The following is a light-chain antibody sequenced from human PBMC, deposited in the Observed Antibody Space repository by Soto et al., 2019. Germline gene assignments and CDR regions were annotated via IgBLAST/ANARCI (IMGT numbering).Light chain of an antibody. Sequence: QLVLTQPASVSGSPGQSITISCTGTSSDVGGYNYVSWYQQHPGKAPKLMIYEVSNRPSGVSNRFSGSKSGNTASLTISWLQAEDEADYYCSSYTSSSTLVFGGGTKLTVL. CDR3: SSYTSSSTLV. CDR1: SSDVGGYNY. J-gene: IGLJ2*01. V-gene: IGLV2-14*01. CDR2: EVS.